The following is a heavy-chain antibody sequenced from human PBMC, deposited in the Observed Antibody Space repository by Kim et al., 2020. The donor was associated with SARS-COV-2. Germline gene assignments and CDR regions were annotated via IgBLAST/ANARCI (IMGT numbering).Heavy chain of an antibody. Sequence: RGSLRLSCAASGFTFSSYEMNWVRQAPGKGLEWVSYISSSGSTIYYADSVKGRFTISRDNAKNPLYLQMNSLRAEDTAVYYCARDSPYYYDSSGYSDYWGQGTLVTVSS. CDR2: ISSSGSTI. J-gene: IGHJ4*02. CDR1: GFTFSSYE. CDR3: ARDSPYYYDSSGYSDY. V-gene: IGHV3-48*03. D-gene: IGHD3-22*01.